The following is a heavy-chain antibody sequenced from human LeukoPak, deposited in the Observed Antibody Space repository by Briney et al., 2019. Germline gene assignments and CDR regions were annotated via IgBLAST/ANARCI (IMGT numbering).Heavy chain of an antibody. CDR3: ARDSDQSNWNRGYNWFDP. CDR2: ISSSGSTI. J-gene: IGHJ5*02. D-gene: IGHD1-1*01. Sequence: GGSLRLSCAASGFTFSSYAMHWVRQAPGKGLEWVSYISSSGSTIYYADSVKGRFTISRDNAKNSLYLQMNSLRAEDTAVYYCARDSDQSNWNRGYNWFDPWGQGTLVTVSS. CDR1: GFTFSSYA. V-gene: IGHV3-48*04.